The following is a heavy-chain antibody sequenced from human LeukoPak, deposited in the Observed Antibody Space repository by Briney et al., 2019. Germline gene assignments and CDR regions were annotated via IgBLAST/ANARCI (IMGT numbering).Heavy chain of an antibody. CDR2: ISYDGSSK. CDR3: ARARSSYGYGDAFDI. D-gene: IGHD5-18*01. V-gene: IGHV3-30*04. Sequence: PGGSLRLSCAASGFTFSTYAMHWVRQAPGKGPEWVAVISYDGSSKYYADSVKGRFTISRDNSKNTLYLQMSSLRAEDTAVYYCARARSSYGYGDAFDIWGQGTMVTVSS. J-gene: IGHJ3*02. CDR1: GFTFSTYA.